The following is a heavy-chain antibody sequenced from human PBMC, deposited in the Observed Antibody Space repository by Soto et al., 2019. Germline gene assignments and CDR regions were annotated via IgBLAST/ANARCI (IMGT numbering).Heavy chain of an antibody. V-gene: IGHV1-3*01. CDR1: GYTFTSYA. D-gene: IGHD3-10*01. J-gene: IGHJ6*03. CDR2: INAGNGNT. CDR3: AGGVASGSYYPGAVYYYYYTDV. Sequence: QVPLVQSGAEVKKPGASVKVSCKASGYTFTSYAMHWVRQAPGQRLEWMGWINAGNGNTKYSQKFQGRVTITRDTSARKTHMEPGSPGSDATAVYYCAGGVASGSYYPGAVYYYYYTDVWGKGTTVTVCS.